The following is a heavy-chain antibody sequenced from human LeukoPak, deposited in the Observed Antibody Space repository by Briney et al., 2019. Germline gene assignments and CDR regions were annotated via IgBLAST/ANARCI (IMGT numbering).Heavy chain of an antibody. Sequence: PGGSLRLSCAASGFIFSSYSMNWVRQAPGKGLEWVSGISGSGDNTYYADSVKGRFTISRDNSKNTLYVQVNSLGTEDTAAYYCAKGSYYDSSGSFYFDYWGQGTLVTVSS. V-gene: IGHV3-23*01. CDR2: ISGSGDNT. D-gene: IGHD3-22*01. J-gene: IGHJ4*02. CDR1: GFIFSSYS. CDR3: AKGSYYDSSGSFYFDY.